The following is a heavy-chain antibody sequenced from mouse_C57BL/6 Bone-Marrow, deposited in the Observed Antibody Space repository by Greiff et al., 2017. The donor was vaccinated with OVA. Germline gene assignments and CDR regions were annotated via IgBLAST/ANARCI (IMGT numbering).Heavy chain of an antibody. CDR2: IYPSDSET. CDR1: GYTFTSYW. V-gene: IGHV1-61*01. D-gene: IGHD2-2*01. CDR3: AVWLDFDY. J-gene: IGHJ2*01. Sequence: QVQLQQPGAELVRPGSSVKLSCKASGYTFTSYWMDWVKQRPGRGLEWIGNIYPSDSETHYNQKFKDKATLTVDKSSSTAYLQLSSLTSEDSAVYYCAVWLDFDYWGQGTTLAVSS.